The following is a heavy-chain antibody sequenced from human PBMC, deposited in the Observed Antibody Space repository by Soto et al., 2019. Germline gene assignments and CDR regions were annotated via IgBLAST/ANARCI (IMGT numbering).Heavy chain of an antibody. V-gene: IGHV3-21*01. CDR2: ISSSSSYI. J-gene: IGHJ5*02. CDR3: ARDWGDSSGYTRYNWFDP. CDR1: GFTFSSYS. D-gene: IGHD3-22*01. Sequence: GGSLRLSCAASGFTFSSYSMNWVRQAPGKGLEWVSSISSSSSYIYYADSVKGRFTISRDNAKNSLYLQMNSLRAEDTAVYYCARDWGDSSGYTRYNWFDPWGQGTLVTVSS.